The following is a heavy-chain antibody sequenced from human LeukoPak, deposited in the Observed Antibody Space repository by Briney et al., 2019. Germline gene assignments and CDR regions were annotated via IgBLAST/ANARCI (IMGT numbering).Heavy chain of an antibody. CDR3: ARVLRYLATDPRRRNWFDP. Sequence: SETLSLTCTVSGGSISSYYWSWIRQPAGKGLEWIGEINHSGSTNYNPSLKSRVTISVETSKNQFSLKLSSVTAADTAVYYCARVLRYLATDPRRRNWFDPWGQGTLVTVSS. J-gene: IGHJ5*02. CDR1: GGSISSYY. V-gene: IGHV4-34*01. D-gene: IGHD3-9*01. CDR2: INHSGST.